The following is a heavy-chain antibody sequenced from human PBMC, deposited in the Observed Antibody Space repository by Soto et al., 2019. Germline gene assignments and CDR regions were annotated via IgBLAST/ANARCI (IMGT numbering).Heavy chain of an antibody. J-gene: IGHJ6*02. D-gene: IGHD2-15*01. CDR3: AKDEVLVEVVARDYYGMDV. Sequence: GGSLRLSCASSGFPFSDYGMHWVRQAPGTGLEWVAVISYDGSDKYYADSVKGRFTISRDNSKNTLYLQMNSLRAEDTAVYYCAKDEVLVEVVARDYYGMDVWGQGTTVTVSS. CDR1: GFPFSDYG. CDR2: ISYDGSDK. V-gene: IGHV3-30*18.